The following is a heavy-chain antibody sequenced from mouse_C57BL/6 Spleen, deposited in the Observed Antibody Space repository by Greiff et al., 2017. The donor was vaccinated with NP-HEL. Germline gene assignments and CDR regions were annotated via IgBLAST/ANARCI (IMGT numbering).Heavy chain of an antibody. CDR2: IYPGSGNT. CDR1: GYSFTSYY. Sequence: VKLVESGPELVKPGASVKISCKASGYSFTSYYIHWVKQRPGQGLEWIGWIYPGSGNTKYNEKFKGKATLTADTSSSTAYMQLSSLTSEDSAVYYCAREGVYGNYGYWGQGTTLTVSS. CDR3: AREGVYGNYGY. V-gene: IGHV1-66*01. D-gene: IGHD2-1*01. J-gene: IGHJ2*01.